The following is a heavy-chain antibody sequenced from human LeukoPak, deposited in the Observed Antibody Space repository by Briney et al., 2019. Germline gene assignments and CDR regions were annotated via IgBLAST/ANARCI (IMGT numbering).Heavy chain of an antibody. CDR2: LNSDGSTT. Sequence: PGGSLRLSCTASGFTFSRYWMFWVRQVPGKELAWVSRLNSDGSTTKYADSVKGRFTISRDNAKNTLYMRMNSLRVEDTAVYFCARGQSSSWSNDAFDIWGQGAMVTVSS. CDR3: ARGQSSSWSNDAFDI. CDR1: GFTFSRYW. V-gene: IGHV3-74*01. J-gene: IGHJ3*02. D-gene: IGHD6-13*01.